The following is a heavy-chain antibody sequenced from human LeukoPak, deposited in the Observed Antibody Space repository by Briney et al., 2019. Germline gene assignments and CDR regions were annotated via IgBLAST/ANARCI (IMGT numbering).Heavy chain of an antibody. CDR1: GYTFTGYY. J-gene: IGHJ5*02. CDR3: ARSERYNWFDP. Sequence: EASVKVSCKASGYTFTGYYTHWVRQAPGQGLEWMGWINPDSGGTNYAQKFQGRVTMTRDTSISTAYMELSRLRSDDTAVYYCARSERYNWFDPWGQGTLVTVSS. V-gene: IGHV1-2*02. CDR2: INPDSGGT.